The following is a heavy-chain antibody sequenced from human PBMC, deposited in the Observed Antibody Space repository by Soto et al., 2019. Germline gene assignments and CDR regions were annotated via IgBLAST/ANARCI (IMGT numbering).Heavy chain of an antibody. CDR3: VRARSTDSRPDY. J-gene: IGHJ4*02. CDR2: INPDGSAT. CDR1: GFTFSNSW. D-gene: IGHD3-22*01. V-gene: IGHV3-74*03. Sequence: GGSLRLSCAASGFTFSNSWMHWVCQAPGKGLMWVSRINPDGSATTYVGSVKGRFTISRDNAKNSLFLQLDSLRAEDTAVYFCVRARSTDSRPDYWGQGTLVTVSS.